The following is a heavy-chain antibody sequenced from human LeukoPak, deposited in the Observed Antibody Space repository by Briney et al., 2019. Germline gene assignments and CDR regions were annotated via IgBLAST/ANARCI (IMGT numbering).Heavy chain of an antibody. V-gene: IGHV3-23*01. J-gene: IGHJ4*02. CDR1: GFTFSSYA. CDR2: ISGSGGST. D-gene: IGHD1-26*01. CDR3: ARSKQYTSALDY. Sequence: GGSLRLSCAASGFTFSSYAMSWVRQAPGKGLERVSAISGSGGSTYYADSVKGRFTISRDNAKNSLYLQMSSLRGEDTALYYCARSKQYTSALDYWGQGTLVTVSS.